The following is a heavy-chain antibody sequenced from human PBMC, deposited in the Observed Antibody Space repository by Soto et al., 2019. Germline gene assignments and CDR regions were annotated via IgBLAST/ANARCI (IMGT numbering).Heavy chain of an antibody. CDR2: TYYRSKWYN. D-gene: IGHD6-19*01. V-gene: IGHV6-1*01. Sequence: SQTLSLTCAISGDSVSSNRAAWNWIRQSPSRGLEWLGRTYYRSKWYNEYAVSVKSRITITPDTSKNQFSLQLNSVTPEDTAIYYCARDNDYSSGWYGVDCWGQGTLVTVSS. J-gene: IGHJ4*02. CDR1: GDSVSSNRAA. CDR3: ARDNDYSSGWYGVDC.